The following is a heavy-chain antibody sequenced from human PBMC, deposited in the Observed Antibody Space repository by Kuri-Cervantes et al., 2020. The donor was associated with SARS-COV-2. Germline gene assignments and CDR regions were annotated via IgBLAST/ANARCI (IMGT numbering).Heavy chain of an antibody. CDR1: GFAVSSYY. CDR2: MYNGGAT. CDR3: AKEGILEWLSFDY. V-gene: IGHV3-66*02. Sequence: GGSLRLSCAASGFAVSSYYMTWVRQPPGLGLEWVSVMYNGGATYYADSVKGRFTISRDYSKNTLYLQMNSLRAEDTAVYYCAKEGILEWLSFDYWGQGTLVTVSS. J-gene: IGHJ4*02. D-gene: IGHD3-3*01.